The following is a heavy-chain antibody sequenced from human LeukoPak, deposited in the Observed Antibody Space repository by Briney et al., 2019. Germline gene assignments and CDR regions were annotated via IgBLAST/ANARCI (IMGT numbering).Heavy chain of an antibody. D-gene: IGHD2-2*01. V-gene: IGHV3-30*02. Sequence: GGSLRLSCAASGFTFSSYGMHWVRQAPGKGLEWVAFIRYDGSNKYYADSVKGRFTISRDNSKNTLYLQMNSLRAEDTAVYYCARRCSSTSCPGDYYYYMDVWGKGTTVTVSS. CDR2: IRYDGSNK. CDR1: GFTFSSYG. J-gene: IGHJ6*03. CDR3: ARRCSSTSCPGDYYYYMDV.